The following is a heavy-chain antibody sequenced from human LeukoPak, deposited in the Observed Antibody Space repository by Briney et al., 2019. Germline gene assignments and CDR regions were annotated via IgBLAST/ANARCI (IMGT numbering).Heavy chain of an antibody. CDR1: GGSISSSSYY. CDR3: GWGSPRFGELLFSDAFDI. Sequence: SETLSLTCTVSGGSISSSSYYWGWIRQPPGKGLEWIGSIYYSGSTYYNPSLKSRVTISVDTSKNQFSLKLSSVTAADTAVYYCGWGSPRFGELLFSDAFDIWGQETMVTVSS. J-gene: IGHJ3*02. D-gene: IGHD3-10*01. V-gene: IGHV4-39*07. CDR2: IYYSGST.